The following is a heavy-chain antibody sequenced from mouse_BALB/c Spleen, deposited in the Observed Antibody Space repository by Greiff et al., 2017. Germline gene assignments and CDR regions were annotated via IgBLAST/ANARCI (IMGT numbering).Heavy chain of an antibody. CDR2: INSNGGST. CDR3: AREEGNEDAMDY. J-gene: IGHJ4*01. CDR1: GFTFSSYG. D-gene: IGHD2-1*01. Sequence: DVKLVESGGGLVQPGGSLKLSCAASGFTFSSYGMSWVRQTPDKRLELVATINSNGGSTYYPDSVKGRFTISRDNAKNTLYLQMSSLKSEDTAMYYCAREEGNEDAMDYWGQGTSVTVSS. V-gene: IGHV5-6-3*01.